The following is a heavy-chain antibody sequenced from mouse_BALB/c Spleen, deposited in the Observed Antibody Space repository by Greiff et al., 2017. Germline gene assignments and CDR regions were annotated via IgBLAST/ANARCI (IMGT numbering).Heavy chain of an antibody. D-gene: IGHD2-4*01. CDR3: ARWGLRYYAMDY. CDR1: GYSFTSYW. CDR2: IYPGNSDT. J-gene: IGHJ4*01. Sequence: VQLKQSGTVLARPGASVKMSCKASGYSFTSYWMHWVKQRPGQGLEWIGAIYPGNSDTSYNQKFKGKAKLTAVTSASTAYMELSSLTSEDTAVYYCARWGLRYYAMDYWGQGTSVTVSS. V-gene: IGHV1-5*01.